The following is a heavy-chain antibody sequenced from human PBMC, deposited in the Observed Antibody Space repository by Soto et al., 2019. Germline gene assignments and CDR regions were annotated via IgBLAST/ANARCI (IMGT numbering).Heavy chain of an antibody. CDR3: ARPTSINGCSRTNCPFDY. CDR2: INSDGSST. V-gene: IGHV3-74*01. CDR1: GFTFSSYW. Sequence: HPGGSLRLSCAASGFTFSSYWMHWVRQAPGKGLVWVSRINSDGSSTSYADSVKGRFTISRDNAKNTLYLQMNSLRGEDTALYYCARPTSINGCSRTNCPFDYWGQGTQVTVSS. D-gene: IGHD2-2*01. J-gene: IGHJ4*02.